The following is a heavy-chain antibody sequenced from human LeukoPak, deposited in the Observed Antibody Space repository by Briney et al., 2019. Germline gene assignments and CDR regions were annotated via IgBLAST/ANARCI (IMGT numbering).Heavy chain of an antibody. V-gene: IGHV4-61*02. J-gene: IGHJ4*02. CDR2: IYTSGST. D-gene: IGHD6-19*01. CDR1: GGSISSGSHY. Sequence: SETLSLTCTVSGGSISSGSHYWSWIRQPAGKGLEWIGRIYTSGSTNYNPSLKSRVTISLDTSKNQFSLKLSSVTAADTAMYYCARVRSSGWGKGFDYWGQGTLVTVSS. CDR3: ARVRSSGWGKGFDY.